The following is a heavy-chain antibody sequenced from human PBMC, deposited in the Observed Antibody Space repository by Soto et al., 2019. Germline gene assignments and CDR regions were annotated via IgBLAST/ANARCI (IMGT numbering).Heavy chain of an antibody. CDR2: IYSGGTT. V-gene: IGHV3-66*01. CDR3: TRRACPSDY. J-gene: IGHJ4*02. Sequence: EVQLVESGGGFVQPWGSLRLSCAVSGFTVGNNYMSWVRQAPGKGLEWVSLIYSGGTTNYADSVKGRVTISRDSSRNTVYLQINSVKADDTAVYYCTRRACPSDYWGQGTLVTVSS. CDR1: GFTVGNNY.